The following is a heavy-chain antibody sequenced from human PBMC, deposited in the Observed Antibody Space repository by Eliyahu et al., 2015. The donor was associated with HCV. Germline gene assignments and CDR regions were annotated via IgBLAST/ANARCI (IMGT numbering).Heavy chain of an antibody. CDR3: GNWRGGYEYMDY. Sequence: ELQLLESGGGLAQPGGSLRXSCVASGRXFNDYSMTWVRQAPGKGLEWLSFXDGGGTIKIYADSVRGRFAVSRDNSRNVLFLQMNSLRLDDTAVYYCGNWRGGYEYMDYWGQGTLVTVSS. CDR1: GRXFNDYS. D-gene: IGHD5-12*01. J-gene: IGHJ4*02. V-gene: IGHV3-23*03. CDR2: XDGGGTIK.